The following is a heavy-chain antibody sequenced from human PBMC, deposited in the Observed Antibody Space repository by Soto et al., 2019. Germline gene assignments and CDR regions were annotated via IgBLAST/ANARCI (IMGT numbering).Heavy chain of an antibody. CDR2: ISGSGGST. CDR1: GFTFSSYA. V-gene: IGHV3-23*01. Sequence: GGSLRLSCAASGFTFSSYAMSWVRQAPGKGLVWVSGISGSGGSTYYADSVKGRFTVSRDNAKNTMYLQMNSLTADDTAVYYCARDTNGLHYWGQGTLVTVSS. J-gene: IGHJ4*02. D-gene: IGHD2-8*01. CDR3: ARDTNGLHY.